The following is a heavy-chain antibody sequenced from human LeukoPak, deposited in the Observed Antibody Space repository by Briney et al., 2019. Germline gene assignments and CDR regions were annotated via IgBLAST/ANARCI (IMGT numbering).Heavy chain of an antibody. CDR2: ISYDGSNK. J-gene: IGHJ6*04. Sequence: QPGGSLRLSCAASGFTFSSYAMHWVRQAPGKGLEWVAVISYDGSNKYYADSVKGRFTISRDNSKNTLYLQMNSLRAEDTAVYYCARNPQHYDILTGAPDYYYYYGMDVWGKGTTVTVSS. D-gene: IGHD3-9*01. CDR3: ARNPQHYDILTGAPDYYYYYGMDV. V-gene: IGHV3-30*04. CDR1: GFTFSSYA.